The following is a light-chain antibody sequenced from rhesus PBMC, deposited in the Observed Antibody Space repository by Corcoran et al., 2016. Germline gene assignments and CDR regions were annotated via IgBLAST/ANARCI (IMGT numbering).Light chain of an antibody. CDR2: KAS. V-gene: IGKV1-22*01. CDR1: QSINSW. J-gene: IGKJ3*01. Sequence: DIQMTQSPSSLSASVGDTVTITCRANQSINSWLDWYQQKPGKAPKLLIYKASSLETGVPSMFSGSGSGTDFTLTLSSLQPEDFATYYCLQYTTTPFTFGPGTKLDIK. CDR3: LQYTTTPFT.